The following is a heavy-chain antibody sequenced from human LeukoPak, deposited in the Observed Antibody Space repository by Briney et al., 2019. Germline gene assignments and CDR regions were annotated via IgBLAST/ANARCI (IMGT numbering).Heavy chain of an antibody. J-gene: IGHJ3*02. V-gene: IGHV4-4*02. CDR1: GGSISSSNW. CDR2: IYHSGST. Sequence: PSETLSLTCAVSGGSISSSNWWSWVRQPPGKGLEWIGEIYHSGSTNYNPSLKSRVTISVDKSKNQFSLKLSSVTAADTAVYYCARTRITIFGVVIPDAFDIWGQGTMVTVSS. D-gene: IGHD3-3*01. CDR3: ARTRITIFGVVIPDAFDI.